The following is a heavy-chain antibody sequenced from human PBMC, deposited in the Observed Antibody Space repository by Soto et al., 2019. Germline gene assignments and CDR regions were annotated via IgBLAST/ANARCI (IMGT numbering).Heavy chain of an antibody. V-gene: IGHV4-30-4*01. J-gene: IGHJ6*02. Sequence: PSETLSLTCTVSGGSISSGDYYWSWIRQPPGKGLEWIGYIYYSGSTYYNPSLKSRVTISVDTSKNQFSLKLSSVTAADTAVYYCARRGFSRRGVPAEDYYYYYGMDVWGQGTTVTVSS. D-gene: IGHD2-2*01. CDR1: GGSISSGDYY. CDR2: IYYSGST. CDR3: ARRGFSRRGVPAEDYYYYYGMDV.